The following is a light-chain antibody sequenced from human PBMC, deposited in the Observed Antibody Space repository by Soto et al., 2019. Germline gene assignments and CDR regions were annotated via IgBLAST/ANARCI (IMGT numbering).Light chain of an antibody. V-gene: IGKV3-20*01. Sequence: EIVLTQSPGTLSLSPGERATLSCRASQSVSSSYLAWHQQKPGQAPRLLIYGASSRVTGITDRFSGSGSGTDFTLTISRLEPEDFAVYYCQQYGSSPWTFGQGTKVEIK. J-gene: IGKJ1*01. CDR1: QSVSSSY. CDR2: GAS. CDR3: QQYGSSPWT.